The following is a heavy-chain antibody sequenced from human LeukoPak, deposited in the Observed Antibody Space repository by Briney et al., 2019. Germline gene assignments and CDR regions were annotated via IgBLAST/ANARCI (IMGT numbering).Heavy chain of an antibody. Sequence: SVKVSCKASGGTFSSYAISWVRQAPGQGLEWMGRIIPIFGTANYAQKFQGRVTITTDESTSTAYMELSSLRSEDTAVYYCARAGYCSSTSCYGDLNWFDPWGQRTLVTVSS. J-gene: IGHJ5*02. CDR3: ARAGYCSSTSCYGDLNWFDP. V-gene: IGHV1-69*05. D-gene: IGHD2-2*01. CDR1: GGTFSSYA. CDR2: IIPIFGTA.